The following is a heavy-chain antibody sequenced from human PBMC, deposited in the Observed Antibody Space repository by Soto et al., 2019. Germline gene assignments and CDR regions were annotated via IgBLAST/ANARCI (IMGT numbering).Heavy chain of an antibody. CDR3: ATSRPSYSSSWYGGTYYFDY. CDR1: GGSISSYY. J-gene: IGHJ4*01. D-gene: IGHD6-13*01. V-gene: IGHV4-59*01. Sequence: SETLSLTCTVSGGSISSYYWSWIRQPPGKGLEWIGYIYYSGSTNYNPSLKSRVTISVDTSKNQFSLKLSSVTAADTAVYYCATSRPSYSSSWYGGTYYFDYWGQGTLVTVSS. CDR2: IYYSGST.